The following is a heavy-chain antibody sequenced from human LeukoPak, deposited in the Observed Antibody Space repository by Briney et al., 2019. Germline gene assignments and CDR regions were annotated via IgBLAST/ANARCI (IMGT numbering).Heavy chain of an antibody. V-gene: IGHV4-38-2*01. J-gene: IGHJ6*03. Sequence: GSLRLSCAASGFTFSSYWMSWVRQPPGKGLEWIGSIYHSGSTYYNPSLKSRVTISVDTSKNQFSLKLSSVTAADTAVYYCARHFVQLERRAHYYMDVWGKGTTVTVSS. CDR2: IYHSGST. CDR1: GFTFSSYW. D-gene: IGHD1-1*01. CDR3: ARHFVQLERRAHYYMDV.